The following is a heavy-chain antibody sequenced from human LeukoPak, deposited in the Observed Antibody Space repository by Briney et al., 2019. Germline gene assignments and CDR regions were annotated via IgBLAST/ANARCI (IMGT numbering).Heavy chain of an antibody. CDR1: GYSLTSFD. Sequence: GASVKVSCKASGYSLTSFDINWVRQGSGQGLEWMGWMNPKRGNTGYAPRFQGRVTITRDTSINTAFMELSRLRPDDTAIYYCARGGSSSSYYNNYGMDVWGQGTTITVSS. CDR3: ARGGSSSSYYNNYGMDV. V-gene: IGHV1-8*01. D-gene: IGHD6-13*01. J-gene: IGHJ6*02. CDR2: MNPKRGNT.